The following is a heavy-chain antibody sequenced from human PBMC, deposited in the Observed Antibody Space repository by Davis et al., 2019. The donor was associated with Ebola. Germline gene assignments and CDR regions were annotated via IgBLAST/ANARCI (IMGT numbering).Heavy chain of an antibody. CDR3: ASDGY. V-gene: IGHV4-39*01. D-gene: IGHD4-17*01. CDR1: GGSINGNSYY. CDR2: VYYTGDT. J-gene: IGHJ4*02. Sequence: SETLSLTCIVSGGSINGNSYYWGWIRQSPGKGLEWIGNVYYTGDTYYSPSLKNRVSITVDPSRTQFSLNLNSVTAADTAVYYCASDGYWGQGTLVTVSS.